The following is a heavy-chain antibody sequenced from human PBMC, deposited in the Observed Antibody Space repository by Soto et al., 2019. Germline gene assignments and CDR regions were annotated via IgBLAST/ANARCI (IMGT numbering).Heavy chain of an antibody. CDR2: ISAYNGNT. CDR3: ARDPYDYVWGSYRYSSWFAP. J-gene: IGHJ5*02. CDR1: GCTFTSYG. D-gene: IGHD3-16*02. Sequence: AAVKVSCKASGCTFTSYGISWVRQAPGQGLEWMGWISAYNGNTNYAQKLQGRVTMTTDTSTSTAYMELRSLRSDDTDVYYCARDPYDYVWGSYRYSSWFAPWGQGTLVTVSS. V-gene: IGHV1-18*04.